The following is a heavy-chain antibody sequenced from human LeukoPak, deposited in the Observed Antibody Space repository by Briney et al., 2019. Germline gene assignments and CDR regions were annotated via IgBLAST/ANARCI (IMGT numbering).Heavy chain of an antibody. CDR3: AKGTGYSSSWFFDAFDI. D-gene: IGHD6-13*01. V-gene: IGHV3-23*01. CDR2: ISGSGGST. Sequence: GSLRLSCAASGFTFSSYAMSWVRQAPGKGLEWVSAISGSGGSTYYADSVKGRFTISRDNSKNTLYLQMNSLRAEDTAVYYCAKGTGYSSSWFFDAFDIWGQGTMVTVSS. CDR1: GFTFSSYA. J-gene: IGHJ3*02.